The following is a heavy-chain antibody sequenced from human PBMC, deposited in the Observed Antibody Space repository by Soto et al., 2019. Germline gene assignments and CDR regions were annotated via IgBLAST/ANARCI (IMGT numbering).Heavy chain of an antibody. CDR2: ISQSGNT. Sequence: SETLSLTCSIYSGSLSDYYWSWIRQPPGKGLEWIGEISQSGNTNYSPSLKSRVSISIDTSKKQFSLNLASVSAADTAVYYCARAPKVSGSSQTRPDFWGQGTLVTVSS. J-gene: IGHJ4*02. CDR1: SGSLSDYY. V-gene: IGHV4-34*01. CDR3: ARAPKVSGSSQTRPDF. D-gene: IGHD6-6*01.